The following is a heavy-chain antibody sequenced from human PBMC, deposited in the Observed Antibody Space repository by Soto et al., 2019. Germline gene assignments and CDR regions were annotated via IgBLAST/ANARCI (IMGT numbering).Heavy chain of an antibody. V-gene: IGHV3-9*01. Sequence: EVQLVESGGGLVQPGRSLRLSCAASGFTFDDYARHWVRQAPGKGLEGVSGISWNSGSIGYADSVKGRFTIARDNAKNARYLQMNTLRAEDTALYYCAKVAHVWREWDDAFDIWGQGTMVTVSS. D-gene: IGHD1-26*01. CDR3: AKVAHVWREWDDAFDI. CDR1: GFTFDDYA. J-gene: IGHJ3*02. CDR2: ISWNSGSI.